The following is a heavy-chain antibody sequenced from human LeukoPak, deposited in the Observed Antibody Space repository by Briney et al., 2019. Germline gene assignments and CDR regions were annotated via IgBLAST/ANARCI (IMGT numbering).Heavy chain of an antibody. Sequence: PSETLSLTCTVSGGSISSSSYYWGWIRQPPGKGLEWIGSIYYSGSTYYNPSLKSRVTISVDTSKNQFSLKLRSVTAADTAMYYCARRGVVPAAMKRGFDYWGQGTLVTVSS. CDR1: GGSISSSSYY. V-gene: IGHV4-39*01. CDR3: ARRGVVPAAMKRGFDY. CDR2: IYYSGST. J-gene: IGHJ4*02. D-gene: IGHD2-2*01.